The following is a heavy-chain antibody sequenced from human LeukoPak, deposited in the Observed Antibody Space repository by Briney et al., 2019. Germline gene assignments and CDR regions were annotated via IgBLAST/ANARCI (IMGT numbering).Heavy chain of an antibody. D-gene: IGHD5-18*01. Sequence: GGSLRLSCAASGFTVSSTYMSWVRQAPGKGLEWVSVIYSGGSTYYADSVKGRFTISRDNSQNTLSLQMNSLRAEDTAVYYCARDSNYDYWGQGTLVTVSS. CDR2: IYSGGST. J-gene: IGHJ4*02. CDR1: GFTVSSTY. V-gene: IGHV3-66*02. CDR3: ARDSNYDY.